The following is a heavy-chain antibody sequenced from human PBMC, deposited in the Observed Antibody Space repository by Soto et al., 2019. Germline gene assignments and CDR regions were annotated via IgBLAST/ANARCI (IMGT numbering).Heavy chain of an antibody. D-gene: IGHD4-4*01. J-gene: IGHJ4*02. V-gene: IGHV3-7*01. CDR2: IKEDGSDK. CDR3: VTDRDYSKAY. CDR1: GFTFNNYW. Sequence: EVQLVESGGGLVQPGGSLRLSCAASGFTFNNYWMNWVRQAPGKGLEWVANIKEDGSDKHYVDSVKGRFTNSRDNPKNSLFLQMNSLRAEDTAVYYCVTDRDYSKAYWGQGTLVTVSS.